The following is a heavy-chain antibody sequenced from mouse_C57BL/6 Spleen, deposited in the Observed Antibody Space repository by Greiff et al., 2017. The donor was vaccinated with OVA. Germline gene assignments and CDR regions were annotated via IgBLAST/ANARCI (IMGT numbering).Heavy chain of an antibody. V-gene: IGHV5-4*01. D-gene: IGHD2-2*01. Sequence: EVHLVESGGGLVKPGGSLKLSCAASGFTFSSYAMSWVRPTPEKRLEWVATISDGGSYTYYPDNVKGRFTISRDNAKNNLYLQMSHMKSEDTAMYYCARDRGYDVGAWFAYWGQGTLVTVSA. CDR3: ARDRGYDVGAWFAY. J-gene: IGHJ3*01. CDR2: ISDGGSYT. CDR1: GFTFSSYA.